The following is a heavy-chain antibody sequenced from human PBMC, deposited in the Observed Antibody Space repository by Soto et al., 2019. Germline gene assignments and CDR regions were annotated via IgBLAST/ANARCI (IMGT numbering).Heavy chain of an antibody. CDR3: ARGGYCSGGSCYYWAFDI. D-gene: IGHD2-15*01. CDR1: GGTFSSYT. J-gene: IGHJ3*02. Sequence: SVKVSCKASGGTFSSYTISWVRQAPGQGLEWMGRIIPILGIANYAQKFQGRVTITADKSTSTAYMELSSLRSEDTAVYYCARGGYCSGGSCYYWAFDIWGQGTMVTVS. V-gene: IGHV1-69*02. CDR2: IIPILGIA.